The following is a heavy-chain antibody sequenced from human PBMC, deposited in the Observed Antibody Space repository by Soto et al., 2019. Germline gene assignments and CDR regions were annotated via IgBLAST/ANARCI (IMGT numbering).Heavy chain of an antibody. D-gene: IGHD3-16*01. J-gene: IGHJ4*02. V-gene: IGHV3-21*01. CDR1: GFTFSSYS. CDR3: VRAVTGEEFDY. CDR2: ITSGSSYT. Sequence: EVQLVESGGGLVKPGGSLRLSCAASGFTFSSYSMNWVRQVPGKGLEWVSSITSGSSYTDYADSLTGRFTISRDNAQNSLYLQMNSLRAEDTAVYYCVRAVTGEEFDYWGQGTLVTVSS.